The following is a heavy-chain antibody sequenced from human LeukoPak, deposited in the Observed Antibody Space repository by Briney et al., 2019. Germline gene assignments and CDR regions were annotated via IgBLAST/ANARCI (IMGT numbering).Heavy chain of an antibody. CDR3: ARANYYDSSPYFDY. CDR2: ISWNSGSI. D-gene: IGHD3-22*01. Sequence: GGSLRLSCAASGFTFDDYAMHWVRQAPGKGLEWVSGISWNSGSIGYADSVKGRFTISRDNAKNSLYLQMNSLRAEDTALYYCARANYYDSSPYFDYWGQGTLVTVSS. V-gene: IGHV3-9*01. J-gene: IGHJ4*02. CDR1: GFTFDDYA.